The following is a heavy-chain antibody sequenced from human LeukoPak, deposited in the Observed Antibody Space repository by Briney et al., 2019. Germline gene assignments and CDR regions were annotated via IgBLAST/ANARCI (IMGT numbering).Heavy chain of an antibody. V-gene: IGHV3-30*19. Sequence: GGSLRLSCAASGFTFSDYYMSWIRQAPGKGLEWVAVISYDGSNKYYADSVKGRFTISRDNSKNTLYLQMNSLRAEDTAVYYCARGLNYFDYWGQGTLVTVSS. CDR2: ISYDGSNK. J-gene: IGHJ4*02. CDR1: GFTFSDYY. CDR3: ARGLNYFDY.